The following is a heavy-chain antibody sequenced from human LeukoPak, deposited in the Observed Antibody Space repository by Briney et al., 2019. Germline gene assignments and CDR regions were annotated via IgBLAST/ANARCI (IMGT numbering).Heavy chain of an antibody. CDR1: GASVSSGSYF. CDR3: ARETDTAMVDY. D-gene: IGHD5-18*01. Sequence: SETLSLTCIVSGASVSSGSYFWSWIRQPPGRGLEWIGYMSRSGSTSYDPSLKSRVTISVDTSKNQFSLKLSSVTAADTAVYYCARETDTAMVDYWGQGTLVTVSS. CDR2: MSRSGST. J-gene: IGHJ4*02. V-gene: IGHV4-61*01.